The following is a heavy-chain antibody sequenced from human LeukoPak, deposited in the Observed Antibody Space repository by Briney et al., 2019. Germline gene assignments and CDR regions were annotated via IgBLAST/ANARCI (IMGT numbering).Heavy chain of an antibody. V-gene: IGHV1-69*04. CDR1: GGTFSSSA. Sequence: SVKVSCKTSGGTFSSSAITWVRQAPGQGLEWMGRIIPVLNITTYAQKFQGSVTITADTSTSTVYMELSSLRSEETAVYYCARDQGLTAPPPYGLDVWGQGTTVSVSS. J-gene: IGHJ6*02. D-gene: IGHD5-18*01. CDR2: IIPVLNIT. CDR3: ARDQGLTAPPPYGLDV.